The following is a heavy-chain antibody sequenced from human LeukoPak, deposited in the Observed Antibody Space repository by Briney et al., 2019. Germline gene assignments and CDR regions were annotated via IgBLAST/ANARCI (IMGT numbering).Heavy chain of an antibody. D-gene: IGHD5-24*01. J-gene: IGHJ5*02. Sequence: GASVKVSCKASGYTFTGYYMHWVRQAPGQGLEWMGRINPNSGGTNYAQKFQGRVTMTRDTSTSTVYMELSSLRSEDTAVYYCARDREPITSFDPWGQGTLVTVSS. CDR1: GYTFTGYY. CDR3: ARDREPITSFDP. CDR2: INPNSGGT. V-gene: IGHV1-2*06.